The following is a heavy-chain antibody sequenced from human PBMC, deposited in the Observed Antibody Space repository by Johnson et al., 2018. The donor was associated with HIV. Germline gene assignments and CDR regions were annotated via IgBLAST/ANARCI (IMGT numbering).Heavy chain of an antibody. CDR1: GFTFSGYW. CDR3: AKDLRQVAVNDVFDI. D-gene: IGHD6-19*01. Sequence: VQLVESGGGVVQPGRSLRLSCAASGFTFSGYWMTWVRQAPGKVLEWVANIKEDGSEKYYVDSVKGRFTISRDNAKNSLYLQMNSLRVEDTAVYYCAKDLRQVAVNDVFDIWGQGTVVSVSS. V-gene: IGHV3-7*01. J-gene: IGHJ3*02. CDR2: IKEDGSEK.